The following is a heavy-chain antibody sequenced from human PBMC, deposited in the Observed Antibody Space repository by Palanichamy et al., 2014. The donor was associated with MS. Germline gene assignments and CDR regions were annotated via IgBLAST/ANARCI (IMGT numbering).Heavy chain of an antibody. Sequence: QVQLVESGGGVVQPGTSLRLSCAASGFSFRSYALHWVRQAPGKGLEWVGVISYDGSEHFYAGSMKGRFTISRDNPGSTLYLHMDSLGPEDTAIYFCASTQNGGDGSNFYLSPKDALDIWGQGTTVTVS. CDR1: GFSFRSYA. V-gene: IGHV3-30-3*01. CDR2: ISYDGSEH. J-gene: IGHJ3*02. CDR3: ASTQNGGDGSNFYLSPKDALDI. D-gene: IGHD3-22*01.